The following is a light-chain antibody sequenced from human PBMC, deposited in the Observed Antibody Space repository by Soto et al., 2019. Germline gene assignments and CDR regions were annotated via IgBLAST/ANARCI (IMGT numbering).Light chain of an antibody. CDR2: TDN. V-gene: IGLV1-44*01. J-gene: IGLJ2*01. Sequence: QSVLTQPPSGSGTPGQRVTISCSGSSSNIGRNTVNWYQQIPGTAPKLLMYTDNQRPSGVPARFSASKSGTSASLAISGLQSEDEADYYCAAWDDSLNGVXXXGGXKLTVL. CDR1: SSNIGRNT. CDR3: AAWDDSLNGVX.